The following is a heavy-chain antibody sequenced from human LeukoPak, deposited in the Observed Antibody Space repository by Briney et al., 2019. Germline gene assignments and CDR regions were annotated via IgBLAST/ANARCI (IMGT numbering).Heavy chain of an antibody. J-gene: IGHJ6*02. CDR2: IWYDGSNK. CDR3: AKGGNDFYYYGLDV. Sequence: PGGSLRLSCAASGFTFSSYGMHWVRQAPGKGLEWVAVIWYDGSNKYYADSVKGRFTISRDNSKNTLYLQMNSLRAEDTAVYYCAKGGNDFYYYGLDVWGQGTTVTVSS. D-gene: IGHD1-1*01. CDR1: GFTFSSYG. V-gene: IGHV3-33*06.